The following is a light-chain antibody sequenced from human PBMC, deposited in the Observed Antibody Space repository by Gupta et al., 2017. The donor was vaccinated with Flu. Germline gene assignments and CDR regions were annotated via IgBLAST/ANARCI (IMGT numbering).Light chain of an antibody. CDR1: QSVSSN. V-gene: IGKV3-15*01. CDR2: GAS. CDR3: QQYKTWPLMYT. J-gene: IGKJ2*01. Sequence: EIVMTQSPATLSVSPGERVTLSCRATQSVSSNLAWYQQKPGQAPRLLIYGASTRATGIPARFSGSGSGTEFTLTISSLQSEDFAVDSCQQYKTWPLMYTFGQGTKLEIK.